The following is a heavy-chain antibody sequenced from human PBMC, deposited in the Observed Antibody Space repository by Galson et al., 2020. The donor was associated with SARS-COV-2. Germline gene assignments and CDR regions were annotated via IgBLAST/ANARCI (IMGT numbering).Heavy chain of an antibody. CDR1: GGSFSGYY. D-gene: IGHD5-12*01. V-gene: IGHV4-34*01. Sequence: SETLSLTCAVYGGSFSGYYWSWIRQPPGKGLEWIGELNHSGNTNYNPSLKSRVTMSVDTSENPSSLKLNSVTAADTAVYYCARVGFTGYDYRNVLASWGQGTLVTVSS. CDR2: LNHSGNT. J-gene: IGHJ4*02. CDR3: ARVGFTGYDYRNVLAS.